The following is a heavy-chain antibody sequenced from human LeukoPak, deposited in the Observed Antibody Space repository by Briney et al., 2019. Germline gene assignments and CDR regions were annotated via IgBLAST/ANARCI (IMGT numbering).Heavy chain of an antibody. J-gene: IGHJ4*02. CDR3: ARDAGGAWPFDY. CDR1: GFALSNTG. CDR2: ISPTGEGT. V-gene: IGHV3-23*01. Sequence: GGSLRLSCAPSGFALSNTGMTWVRQAPDRSLEWVSTISPTGEGTHYADSVKGRFTISSDNSKNTLSLFMDSLRADDTATYYCARDAGGAWPFDYWGQGTRVIVSS. D-gene: IGHD4-17*01.